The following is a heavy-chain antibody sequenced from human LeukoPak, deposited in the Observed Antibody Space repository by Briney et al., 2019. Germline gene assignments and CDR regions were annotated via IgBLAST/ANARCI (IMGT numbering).Heavy chain of an antibody. CDR1: GFTFSSYE. CDR2: ISSSGSTI. Sequence: PGGSLRLSCAASGFTFSSYEMNWVRQAPGKGLEWVSYISSSGSTIYYADSVKGRFTISRDNAKNSLYLQMNSLRAGDTAVYYCARGAVHYGSGSYGDAFDIWGQGTMVTVSS. CDR3: ARGAVHYGSGSYGDAFDI. D-gene: IGHD3-10*01. V-gene: IGHV3-48*03. J-gene: IGHJ3*02.